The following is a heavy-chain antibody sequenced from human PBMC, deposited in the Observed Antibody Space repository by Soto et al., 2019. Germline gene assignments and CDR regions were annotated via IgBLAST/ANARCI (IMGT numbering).Heavy chain of an antibody. V-gene: IGHV2-5*02. J-gene: IGHJ4*02. CDR1: GFSLSSSGVG. CDR3: AHRAGLQGNWDGGYFDF. Sequence: QITLKESGPTRVKPTQTLTLACTFSGFSLSSSGVGVGWIRQPPGKALEQLALIYWDDDKRYSPSLKSRLTTTQDTSKNQEVLTMTNMDPVDTATYYCAHRAGLQGNWDGGYFDFWGQGALVTVSS. CDR2: IYWDDDK. D-gene: IGHD1-1*01.